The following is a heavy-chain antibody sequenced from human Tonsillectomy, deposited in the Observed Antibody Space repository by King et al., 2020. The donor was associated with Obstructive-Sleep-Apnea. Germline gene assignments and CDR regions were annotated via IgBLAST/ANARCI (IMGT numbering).Heavy chain of an antibody. CDR2: INWNSYTL. CDR3: VKDNNVKLTTWTYLDY. D-gene: IGHD4/OR15-4a*01. V-gene: IGHV3-9*01. CDR1: GFTFDDYA. J-gene: IGHJ4*02. Sequence: VQLVESGGGLVQPGRSLRLSCAASGFTFDDYAMHWVRQAPGKGLEWISGINWNSYTLVYADSVKGRFTISRDNAKNSLYLQMNSLRADDTALYYCVKDNNVKLTTWTYLDYWGQGTLVTDSS.